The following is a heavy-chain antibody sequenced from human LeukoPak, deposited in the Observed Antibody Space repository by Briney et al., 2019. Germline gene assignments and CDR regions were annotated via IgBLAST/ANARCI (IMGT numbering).Heavy chain of an antibody. V-gene: IGHV4-39*02. CDR2: IYYSGST. J-gene: IGHJ4*02. Sequence: SETLSLTCTVSGGSISSSSYYWGWIRQPPGKGLEWIGSIYYSGSTYYNPSLKSRVTISVDTSKNQFSLKLSSVTAADTAVYYCARDADPNDYGDYEDYYFDYWGQGTLVTVSS. CDR1: GGSISSSSYY. CDR3: ARDADPNDYGDYEDYYFDY. D-gene: IGHD4-17*01.